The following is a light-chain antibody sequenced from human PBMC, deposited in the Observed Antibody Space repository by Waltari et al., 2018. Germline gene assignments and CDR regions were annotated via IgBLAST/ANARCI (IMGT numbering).Light chain of an antibody. CDR2: EVT. J-gene: IGLJ3*02. Sequence: QSALTQPASVSGSPGQSITIPCSGTSRDVGCYPHVSWYQHPPGKAPKLMIFEVTDRPAVVSNRFSGSKSGNTASLTISGLQAEDEADYYCSSYTTSNTWVFGGGTKVTVL. CDR3: SSYTTSNTWV. CDR1: SRDVGCYPH. V-gene: IGLV2-14*01.